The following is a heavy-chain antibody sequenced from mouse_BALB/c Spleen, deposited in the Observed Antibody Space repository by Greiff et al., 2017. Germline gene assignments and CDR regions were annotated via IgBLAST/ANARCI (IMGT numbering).Heavy chain of an antibody. V-gene: IGHV3-2*02. CDR3: AREDYDYDSPFAY. CDR1: GYSITSDYA. Sequence: EVQLQQSGPGLVKPSQSLSLTCTVTGYSITSDYAWNWIRQFPGNKLEWMGYISYSGSTSYNPSLKSRISITRDTSKNQFFLQLNSVTTEDTATYYCAREDYDYDSPFAYWGQGTLVTVSA. D-gene: IGHD2-4*01. CDR2: ISYSGST. J-gene: IGHJ3*01.